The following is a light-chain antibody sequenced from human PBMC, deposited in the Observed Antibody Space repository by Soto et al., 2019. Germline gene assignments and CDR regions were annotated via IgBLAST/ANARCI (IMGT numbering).Light chain of an antibody. J-gene: IGKJ1*01. CDR1: QSISSY. Sequence: DIQMTQSPSSLSASVGDRVTITCRASQSISSYLNWYQQKPGKAPKLLIYAASSLQSGVPSRFSGSGSGTEFTLTISSLQPEDFAAYYCQQSYSTPWTFGPWTKVEIK. CDR2: AAS. CDR3: QQSYSTPWT. V-gene: IGKV1-39*01.